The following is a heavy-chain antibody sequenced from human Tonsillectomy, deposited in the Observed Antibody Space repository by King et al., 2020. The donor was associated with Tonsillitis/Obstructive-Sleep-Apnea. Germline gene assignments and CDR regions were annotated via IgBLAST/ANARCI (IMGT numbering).Heavy chain of an antibody. V-gene: IGHV6-1*01. CDR2: TYYRSQLYN. D-gene: IGHD1-26*01. Sequence: VQLQQSGPGLVKPSQTLSLTCAISGDSVSSDRAACNWRRQAPSRGLVGFGRTYYRSQLYNDYAESVRGRITIDPDTSKNQFSLQLNSVTPDDTAVYYCARGWGLHYWGQGTLVTVSS. CDR3: ARGWGLHY. J-gene: IGHJ4*02. CDR1: GDSVSSDRAA.